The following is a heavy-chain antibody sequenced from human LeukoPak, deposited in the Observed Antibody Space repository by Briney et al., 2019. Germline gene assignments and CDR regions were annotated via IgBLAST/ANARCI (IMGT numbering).Heavy chain of an antibody. CDR1: GGSISSSSYY. D-gene: IGHD6-6*01. Sequence: SETLSLTCTVSGGSISSSSYYWGWIRQPPGKGLEWIGSIYYSGSTYYNPSLKSRVTISVDTSKNQFSLKLSSVTAADTAVYYCARETYSSSSTWDYYYYYMDVWGKGTTVTVSS. CDR3: ARETYSSSSTWDYYYYYMDV. CDR2: IYYSGST. J-gene: IGHJ6*03. V-gene: IGHV4-39*07.